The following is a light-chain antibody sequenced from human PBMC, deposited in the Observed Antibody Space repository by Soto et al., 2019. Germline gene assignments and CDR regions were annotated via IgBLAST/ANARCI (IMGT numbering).Light chain of an antibody. CDR2: DAS. V-gene: IGKV3-20*01. Sequence: IVLTQSPATVYLSXGERATLTCRAGQSVSKFLAWYQHMTGXAPRPLXKDASIRAAGVPARVSGSGSGTDFSLTISSLEPEDFAVYYCQQYGSSPFNFGPGTKWIS. CDR1: QSVSKF. CDR3: QQYGSSPFN. J-gene: IGKJ3*01.